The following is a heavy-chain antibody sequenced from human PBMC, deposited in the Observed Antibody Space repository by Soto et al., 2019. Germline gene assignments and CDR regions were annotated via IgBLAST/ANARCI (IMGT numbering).Heavy chain of an antibody. Sequence: GGSLRLSCAASGFTFSSYAMSWVRQAPGKGLEWVSAISGSGGTTYYAGSAKGRFTISRDNSKNTLFLQMNSLRAEDTAVYYCAKELQQLVPFDYWGQGTLVTVSS. D-gene: IGHD6-13*01. J-gene: IGHJ4*02. CDR2: ISGSGGTT. CDR3: AKELQQLVPFDY. CDR1: GFTFSSYA. V-gene: IGHV3-23*01.